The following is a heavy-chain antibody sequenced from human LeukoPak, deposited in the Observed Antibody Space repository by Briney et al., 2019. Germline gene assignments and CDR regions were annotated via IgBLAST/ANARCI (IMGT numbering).Heavy chain of an antibody. J-gene: IGHJ4*02. CDR2: IYYSGST. V-gene: IGHV4-59*01. D-gene: IGHD6-19*01. CDR1: GGSISSYY. Sequence: MTSETLSLTCTVSGGSISSYYWSWIRQPPGKGLEWIGYIYYSGSTNYNPSLKSRVTISVDTSKNQFSLKVSSVTAADTAVYYCARDSGPRFDYWGQGTLVTVSS. CDR3: ARDSGPRFDY.